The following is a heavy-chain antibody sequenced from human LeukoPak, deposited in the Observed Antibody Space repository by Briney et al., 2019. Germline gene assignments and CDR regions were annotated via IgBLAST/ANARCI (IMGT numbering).Heavy chain of an antibody. CDR1: GFTFSDYY. V-gene: IGHV3-7*01. J-gene: IGHJ4*02. D-gene: IGHD2-8*01. Sequence: GGSLRLSCAASGFTFSDYYMSWIRQAPGKGLEWVASIREDGSQKSAVDSVRGRFTIARDNAKNSVYLQMDSLRAEDTAVYYCARGPTNGQAFDYWGQGTLVSVSS. CDR2: IREDGSQK. CDR3: ARGPTNGQAFDY.